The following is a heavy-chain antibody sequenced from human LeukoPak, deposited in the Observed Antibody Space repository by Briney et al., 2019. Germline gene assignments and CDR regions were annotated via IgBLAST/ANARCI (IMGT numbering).Heavy chain of an antibody. CDR3: ARIVVVPAANFDY. CDR1: GGSFSGYS. V-gene: IGHV4-34*01. Sequence: SETLSLTCAVYGGSFSGYSWSWIRQPPGKGLEWIGEINHSGSTNYNPSLKSRVTISVDTSKNQFSLKLSSVTAADTTVYYCARIVVVPAANFDYWGQGTLVTVSS. D-gene: IGHD2-2*01. J-gene: IGHJ4*02. CDR2: INHSGST.